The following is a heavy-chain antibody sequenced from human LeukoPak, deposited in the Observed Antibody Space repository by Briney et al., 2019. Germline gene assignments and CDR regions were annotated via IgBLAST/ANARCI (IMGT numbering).Heavy chain of an antibody. CDR1: GFTFSSFA. Sequence: PGGSLRLSCAASGFTFSSFAMNWVRQAPGKGLEWVSTISGTGDSTNYADSVKGRFTISRDNAKNTLYLQMNSLRAEDTAVYYCARDPRRCGGDCYSGYFDYWGQGTLVTVSS. D-gene: IGHD2-21*02. CDR3: ARDPRRCGGDCYSGYFDY. J-gene: IGHJ4*02. CDR2: ISGTGDST. V-gene: IGHV3-23*01.